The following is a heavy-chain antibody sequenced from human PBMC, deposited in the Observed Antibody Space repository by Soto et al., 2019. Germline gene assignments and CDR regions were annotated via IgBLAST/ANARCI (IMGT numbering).Heavy chain of an antibody. CDR2: TYYRSKWYN. Sequence: QVQLQQSGPGLVKPSQTLSLTCAISGDSVSSNSAAWNWIRQSPSRGLEWLGRTYYRSKWYNDYAGSVKSRITINPDTSKNQFSLQLNSVTPEDAAVYYCERATVTHVNWYFDLWGRGTLVTVSS. D-gene: IGHD4-17*01. CDR1: GDSVSSNSAA. V-gene: IGHV6-1*01. CDR3: ERATVTHVNWYFDL. J-gene: IGHJ2*01.